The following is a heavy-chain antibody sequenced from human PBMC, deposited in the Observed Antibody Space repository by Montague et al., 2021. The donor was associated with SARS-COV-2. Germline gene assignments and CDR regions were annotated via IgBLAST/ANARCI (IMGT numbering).Heavy chain of an antibody. Sequence: SLRLSWAASGFTFSSYEMNWVRQAPGKGLEWVSCISSSGSTIYYADSVKGRFTISRDNAKNSLYLQMNSLRAEDTAVYYCARKSTYYYYYDSSGYYYYYGMDVWGQGTTVTVSS. J-gene: IGHJ6*02. V-gene: IGHV3-48*03. CDR3: ARKSTYYYYYDSSGYYYYYGMDV. CDR2: ISSSGSTI. D-gene: IGHD3-22*01. CDR1: GFTFSSYE.